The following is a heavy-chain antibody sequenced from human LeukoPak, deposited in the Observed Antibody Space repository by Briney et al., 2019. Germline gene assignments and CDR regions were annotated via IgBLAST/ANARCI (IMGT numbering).Heavy chain of an antibody. J-gene: IGHJ5*02. V-gene: IGHV1-2*02. CDR3: ARAVAGTGWFDP. Sequence: ASVKVSCEASGYTFTGYYMHWVRQAPGQGLEWMGWINPNSGGTNYAQKFQGRVTMTRDTSISTAYMELSRLRSDDTAVYYCARAVAGTGWFDPWGQGTLVTVSS. CDR1: GYTFTGYY. D-gene: IGHD6-19*01. CDR2: INPNSGGT.